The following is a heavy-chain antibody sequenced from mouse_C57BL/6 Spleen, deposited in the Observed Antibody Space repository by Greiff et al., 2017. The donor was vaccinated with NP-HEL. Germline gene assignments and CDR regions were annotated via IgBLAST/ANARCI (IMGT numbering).Heavy chain of an antibody. CDR3: ARDYYGSSPYYAMDC. CDR1: GYTFTSYG. V-gene: IGHV1-81*01. D-gene: IGHD1-1*01. Sequence: VQLQQSGAELARPGASVKLSCKASGYTFTSYGISWVKQRPGQGLEWIGEIYPRSGNTYYNEKFKGKATLTADKSSSTAYMELRSLTSEDSAVYVCARDYYGSSPYYAMDCWGQGTSVTVAT. CDR2: IYPRSGNT. J-gene: IGHJ4*01.